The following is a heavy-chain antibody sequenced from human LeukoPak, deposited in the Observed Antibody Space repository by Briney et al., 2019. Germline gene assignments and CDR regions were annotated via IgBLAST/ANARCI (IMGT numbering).Heavy chain of an antibody. CDR3: ARGPTTVTIISHLTTQRFDY. CDR2: ISAYNGNT. V-gene: IGHV1-18*01. D-gene: IGHD4-17*01. CDR1: GGTFSSYG. Sequence: WASVKVSCKASGGTFSSYGISWVRQAPGQGLEWMGWISAYNGNTNYAQKLQGRVTMTTDTSTSTAYMELRSLRSDDTAVYYCARGPTTVTIISHLTTQRFDYWGQGTLVTVSS. J-gene: IGHJ4*02.